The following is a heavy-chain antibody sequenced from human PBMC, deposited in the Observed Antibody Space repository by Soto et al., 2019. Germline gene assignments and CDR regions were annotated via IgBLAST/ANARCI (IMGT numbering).Heavy chain of an antibody. Sequence: QVQLVQSGAEVKKPGSSVKVSCKASGGTFSSYAISWVRQAPGQGLEWMGGIIPIFGTANYAQKFQGRVTITADESTSTAYMELSSRRSEDTAVYYCARDPTGTPSDRRGGYYGMDVWGQGTTVTVSS. CDR3: ARDPTGTPSDRRGGYYGMDV. V-gene: IGHV1-69*01. J-gene: IGHJ6*02. D-gene: IGHD1-1*01. CDR1: GGTFSSYA. CDR2: IIPIFGTA.